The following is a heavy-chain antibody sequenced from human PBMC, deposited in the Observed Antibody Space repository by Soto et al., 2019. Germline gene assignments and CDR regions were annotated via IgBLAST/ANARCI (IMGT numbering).Heavy chain of an antibody. CDR2: IYYSGST. Sequence: QVQLQESGPGLVKPSQTLSLTCTVSGGSISSGGYYWSWIRQHPGKGLEWIGYIYYSGSTYYNPSLKSRVTLSVDTSKNQFSLKLSSVTAADTAVYYCARAPGAGGGMSGSGTEFDYWGQGTLVTVSS. D-gene: IGHD6-19*01. J-gene: IGHJ4*02. V-gene: IGHV4-31*03. CDR1: GGSISSGGYY. CDR3: ARAPGAGGGMSGSGTEFDY.